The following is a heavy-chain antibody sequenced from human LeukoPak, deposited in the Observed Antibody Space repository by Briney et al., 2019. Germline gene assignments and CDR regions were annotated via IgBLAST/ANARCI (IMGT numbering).Heavy chain of an antibody. J-gene: IGHJ4*02. CDR1: GFTFSNYW. V-gene: IGHV3-7*01. Sequence: QAGGSLRLSCEGSGFTFSNYWMSWVRQAPGKGLEWVANIQQHGSETYYGDSVKGRFTISRDNAKNSLYLQMNSLRAEDTAVYYCAKDGDTYYYGSGTFDYWGQGTLVTVSS. CDR2: IQQHGSET. D-gene: IGHD3-10*01. CDR3: AKDGDTYYYGSGTFDY.